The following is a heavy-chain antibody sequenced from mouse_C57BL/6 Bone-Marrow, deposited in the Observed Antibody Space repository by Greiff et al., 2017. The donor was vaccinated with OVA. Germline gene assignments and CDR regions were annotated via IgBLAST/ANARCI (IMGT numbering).Heavy chain of an antibody. CDR1: GYAFTNYL. CDR3: ASFAY. J-gene: IGHJ3*01. CDR2: INPGSGGP. Sequence: VQLQQSGAELVRPGTSVKVSCKASGYAFTNYLIDWVKQRPGPGLEWIGVINPGSGGPNYNEKFKGKATLTADKSSSTAYMQLSSLTSEDSAVYVCASFAYWGQGTLVTVSA. V-gene: IGHV1-54*01.